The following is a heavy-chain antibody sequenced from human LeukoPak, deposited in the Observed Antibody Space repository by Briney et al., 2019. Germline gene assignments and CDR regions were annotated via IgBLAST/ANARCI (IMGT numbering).Heavy chain of an antibody. Sequence: SETLSLTCTVSGGSISSHYWSWIRQPAGKGLEYIGRIHTGGITNYNPSLKSRVTMSGDTSKNQFSLKLSSVTAADAAVYYCARDLGSNYVYFDYWGQGTLVTVSS. J-gene: IGHJ4*02. CDR3: ARDLGSNYVYFDY. CDR2: IHTGGIT. V-gene: IGHV4-4*07. CDR1: GGSISSHY. D-gene: IGHD1-26*01.